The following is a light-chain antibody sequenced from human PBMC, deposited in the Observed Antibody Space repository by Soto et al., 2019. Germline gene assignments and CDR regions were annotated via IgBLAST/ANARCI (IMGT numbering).Light chain of an antibody. J-gene: IGLJ2*01. Sequence: QSVLTQPPSASGTPGQRVTISCSGSPSNIGSNTVSWYQQFSGSAPRLIMYRDYRRPSGVPDRFSGSKSGTSASLAISGLQSEDEAIFYCAAWDDSLSGHVVFGGGTHLTVL. CDR3: AAWDDSLSGHVV. CDR1: PSNIGSNT. CDR2: RDY. V-gene: IGLV1-44*01.